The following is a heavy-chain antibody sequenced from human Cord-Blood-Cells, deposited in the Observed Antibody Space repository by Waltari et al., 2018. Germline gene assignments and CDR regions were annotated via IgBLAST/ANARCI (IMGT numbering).Heavy chain of an antibody. CDR2: INPNSGGT. CDR3: ARGGLVMVYARGGFDP. CDR1: GYTLTGYY. J-gene: IGHJ5*02. D-gene: IGHD2-8*01. Sequence: QVQLVQSGAEVKKPGASVKVSCKDSGYTLTGYYLHSGPRSPGQGLEWMGWINPNSGGTNYAQKFQGRVTMTRDTSISTAYMELSRLRSDDTAVYYGARGGLVMVYARGGFDPWGQGTLVTVSS. V-gene: IGHV1-2*02.